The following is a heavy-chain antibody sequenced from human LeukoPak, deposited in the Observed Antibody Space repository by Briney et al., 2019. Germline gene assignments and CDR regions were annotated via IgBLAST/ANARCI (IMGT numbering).Heavy chain of an antibody. J-gene: IGHJ4*02. D-gene: IGHD3-10*01. CDR3: ARNTQLSFDY. V-gene: IGHV4-59*08. CDR2: IYYSGST. Sequence: SETLSLTCTVSGGSISSYYWSWIRQPPGKGLEWIGYIYYSGSTNHNPSLKSRVTISVDTSKNQFSLKLSSVTAADTAVYYCARNTQLSFDYWGQGTLVTVSS. CDR1: GGSISSYY.